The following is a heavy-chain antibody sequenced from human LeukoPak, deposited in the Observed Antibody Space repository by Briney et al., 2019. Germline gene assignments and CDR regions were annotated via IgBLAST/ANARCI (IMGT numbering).Heavy chain of an antibody. CDR3: ARVVRGVFHYYYYYMDV. J-gene: IGHJ6*03. CDR1: GYSFTSYW. D-gene: IGHD3-10*01. V-gene: IGHV5-51*01. CDR2: IYPGDSDT. Sequence: GESLKISCKGSGYSFTSYWIGWVRQMPGRGLEWMGIIYPGDSDTRYSPSFQGQVTISADKSISTAYLQWSSLKASDTAMYYCARVVRGVFHYYYYYMDVWGKGTTVTISS.